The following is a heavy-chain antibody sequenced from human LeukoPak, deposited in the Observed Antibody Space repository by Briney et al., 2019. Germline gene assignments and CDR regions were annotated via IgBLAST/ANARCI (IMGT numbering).Heavy chain of an antibody. V-gene: IGHV3-23*01. D-gene: IGHD6-13*01. CDR1: GLTFSDYS. CDR3: AKDAAGPEY. Sequence: GGSLRLSCAASGLTFSDYSMTWVRQAPGKGLFWVSGIIGGGGSTYYADSVKGRFTISRDNSRNTLYLQMNSLRAEDTAVYYCAKDAAGPEYWGQGTLVTVSS. J-gene: IGHJ4*02. CDR2: IIGGGGST.